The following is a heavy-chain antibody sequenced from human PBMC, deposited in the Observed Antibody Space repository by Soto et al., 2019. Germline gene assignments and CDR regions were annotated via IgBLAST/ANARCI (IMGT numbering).Heavy chain of an antibody. CDR1: GFTFGDYA. Sequence: EVQLVESGGGLVEPGRSLRLSCTTSGFTFGDYAMSWFRQAPGKGLEWVGFIRSKAYGGTTEYAASVKGRFTISRDDSNSIAYLQMNSLKTEDTAMYYCTRTRILERDDYWGQGTLVTVSS. D-gene: IGHD2-15*01. J-gene: IGHJ4*02. V-gene: IGHV3-49*03. CDR2: IRSKAYGGTT. CDR3: TRTRILERDDY.